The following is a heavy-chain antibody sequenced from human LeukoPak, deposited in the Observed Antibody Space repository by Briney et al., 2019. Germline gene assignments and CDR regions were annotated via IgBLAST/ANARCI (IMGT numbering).Heavy chain of an antibody. J-gene: IGHJ6*03. Sequence: GGSLRLSCAVSGITLSSYAMSWVRQAPGKGLEWVSAISGSGGSTYYADSVKGRFTISRDNSKNTLYLQMNSLRAEDTAVYYCAKRGTAPPHYYYYMDVWGKGTTVTVSS. D-gene: IGHD3-16*01. CDR3: AKRGTAPPHYYYYMDV. CDR1: GITLSSYA. CDR2: ISGSGGST. V-gene: IGHV3-23*01.